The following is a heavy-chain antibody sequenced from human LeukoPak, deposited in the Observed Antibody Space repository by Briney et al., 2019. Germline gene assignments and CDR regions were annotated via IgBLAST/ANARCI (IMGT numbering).Heavy chain of an antibody. J-gene: IGHJ3*02. CDR2: IYYSGST. CDR3: ARSLLIVVGTLAFDI. Sequence: SETLSLTCTVSGGSISSGDYYWSWIRQPPGKGLEWIGYIYYSGSTYYNPSLKSRVTISVDTSKNQFSLKLSSVTAADTAVYYCARSLLIVVGTLAFDIWGQGKMVPVS. V-gene: IGHV4-30-4*08. D-gene: IGHD2-21*02. CDR1: GGSISSGDYY.